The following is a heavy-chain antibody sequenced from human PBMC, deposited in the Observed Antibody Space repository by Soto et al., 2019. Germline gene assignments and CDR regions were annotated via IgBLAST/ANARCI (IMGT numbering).Heavy chain of an antibody. D-gene: IGHD2-15*01. Sequence: EVQLVESGGGLVQPGGSLRVSCAASGFTFSRFWMHWVRQAPGMGLVWVSRINSDGSSTNYADSVKGRFTISRDNAKNTLYLQMSSLRAEDTAVYYCARAGGSCSGGSCTHYYFYGIDVWGQGTTVTVSS. CDR2: INSDGSST. CDR1: GFTFSRFW. J-gene: IGHJ6*02. CDR3: ARAGGSCSGGSCTHYYFYGIDV. V-gene: IGHV3-74*01.